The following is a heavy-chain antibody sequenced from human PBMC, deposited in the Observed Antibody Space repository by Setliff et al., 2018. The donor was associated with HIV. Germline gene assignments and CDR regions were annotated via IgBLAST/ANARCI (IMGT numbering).Heavy chain of an antibody. CDR3: AQMSISVSVYFGY. CDR2: IYYTGDT. CDR1: GGSISNGDHY. Sequence: SETLSLTCTVSGGSISNGDHYWAWIRQSPGKGLEWIGYIYYTGDTYYRSSLESRVTISVDTSNNQFSLRLKSVTAADTAVYFCAQMSISVSVYFGYWGQGTLVTVSS. D-gene: IGHD2-21*01. V-gene: IGHV4-30-4*08. J-gene: IGHJ4*02.